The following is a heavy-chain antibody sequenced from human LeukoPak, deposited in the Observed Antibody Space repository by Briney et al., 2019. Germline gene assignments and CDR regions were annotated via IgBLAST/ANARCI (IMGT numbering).Heavy chain of an antibody. CDR1: GFTFSSYA. D-gene: IGHD3-22*01. V-gene: IGHV3-23*01. CDR3: AKASYNTYYYDSSGYYAPDY. CDR2: ISGSGGST. J-gene: IGHJ4*02. Sequence: GGSLRLSCAASGFTFSSYAMSWVRQAPGKGLEWASAISGSGGSTYYADSVKGRFTISRDNSKNTLYLQMNSLRAEDTAVYYCAKASYNTYYYDSSGYYAPDYWGQGTLVTVSS.